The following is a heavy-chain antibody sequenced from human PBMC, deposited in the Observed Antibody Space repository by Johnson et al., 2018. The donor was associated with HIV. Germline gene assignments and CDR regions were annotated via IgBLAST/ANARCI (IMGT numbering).Heavy chain of an antibody. J-gene: IGHJ3*02. CDR3: ARDGDSDAFDI. Sequence: VQLVESVGGVVQPGRSLTLSCVGSGFTFSDYAIHWVRQAPGKGLEWVAVISDDGSNKYYADSVKGRFTISRDNSENTLYLQMKSLRTEDTAVYYCARDGDSDAFDIWGQGTMVTVSS. CDR2: ISDDGSNK. V-gene: IGHV3-30-3*01. CDR1: GFTFSDYA. D-gene: IGHD4-17*01.